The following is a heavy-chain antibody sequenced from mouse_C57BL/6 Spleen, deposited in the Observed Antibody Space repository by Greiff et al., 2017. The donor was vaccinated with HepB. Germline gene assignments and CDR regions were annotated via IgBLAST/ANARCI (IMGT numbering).Heavy chain of an antibody. V-gene: IGHV5-17*01. D-gene: IGHD2-1*01. CDR2: ISSGSSTI. CDR3: ARKGGNPYYFDY. J-gene: IGHJ2*01. Sequence: EVQVVESGGGLVKPGGSLKLSCAASGFTFSDYGMHWVRQAPEKGLEWVAYISSGSSTIYYADTVKGRFTISRDNAKNTPFLQMTSLRSEDTAMYYWARKGGNPYYFDYWGQGTTLTVSS. CDR1: GFTFSDYG.